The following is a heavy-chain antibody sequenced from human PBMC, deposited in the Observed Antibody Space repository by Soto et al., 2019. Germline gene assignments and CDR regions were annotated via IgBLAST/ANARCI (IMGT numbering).Heavy chain of an antibody. Sequence: GSLRLSCAASGCTFSNYDRHWVRQATGKGLEWVSTISTAGNTYSPGSVKGRFTISRENAKNSLYLQMNSLRVDDTAVYYCARGRDSGLYYFDYWGQGTLVTVSS. D-gene: IGHD2-21*01. CDR3: ARGRDSGLYYFDY. CDR2: ISTAGNT. J-gene: IGHJ4*02. CDR1: GCTFSNYD. V-gene: IGHV3-13*01.